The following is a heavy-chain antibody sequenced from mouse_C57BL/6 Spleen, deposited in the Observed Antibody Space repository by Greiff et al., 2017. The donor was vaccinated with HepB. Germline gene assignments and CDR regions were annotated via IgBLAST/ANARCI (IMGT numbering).Heavy chain of an antibody. D-gene: IGHD1-1*01. CDR2: ISYSGST. Sequence: EVHLVESGPGLAKPSQTLSLTCSVTGYSITSDYWNWIRKFPGNKLEYMGYISYSGSTYYNPSLKSRISITRDTSKNQYYLQLNSVTTEDTATYYCARSPYYYDSSYGYFDVGGTGTTVTVSS. CDR3: ARSPYYYDSSYGYFDV. CDR1: GYSITSDY. V-gene: IGHV3-8*01. J-gene: IGHJ1*03.